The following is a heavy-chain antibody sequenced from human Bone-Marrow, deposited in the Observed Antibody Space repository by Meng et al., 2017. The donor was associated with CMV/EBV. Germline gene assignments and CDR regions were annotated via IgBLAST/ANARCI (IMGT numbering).Heavy chain of an antibody. CDR1: GDTFTGYY. J-gene: IGHJ4*02. D-gene: IGHD3-3*01. CDR2: INPNSGGT. V-gene: IGHV1-2*02. CDR3: ARAPQPAIYEFWSGYHYDY. Sequence: ASVKVSCKASGDTFTGYYMHWVRQAPGQGLEWMGWINPNSGGTNYAQKFQGRVTMTRDTSISTAYMELSRLRSDDTAVYYCARAPQPAIYEFWSGYHYDYWGQGTLVTVSS.